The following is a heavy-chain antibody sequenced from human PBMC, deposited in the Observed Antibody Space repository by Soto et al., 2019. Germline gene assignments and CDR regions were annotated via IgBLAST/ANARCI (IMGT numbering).Heavy chain of an antibody. J-gene: IGHJ3*02. V-gene: IGHV6-1*01. CDR3: ASTYRSGWYVSHAFDI. D-gene: IGHD6-19*01. CDR2: TYYRSKWYN. Sequence: SQTLSLTCAIPGDSVSSNSASSNWIRQSPSRGLEWLGRTYYRSKWYNDYAVSVKSRITINPDTSKNQFSLQLNSVTPEDTAVYYCASTYRSGWYVSHAFDIWGQGTMVTVSS. CDR1: GDSVSSNSAS.